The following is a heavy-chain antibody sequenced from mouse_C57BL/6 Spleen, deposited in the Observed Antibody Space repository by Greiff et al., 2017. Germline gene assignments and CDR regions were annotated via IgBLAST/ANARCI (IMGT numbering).Heavy chain of an antibody. V-gene: IGHV1-54*01. J-gene: IGHJ1*03. CDR2: INSGSGGT. CDR1: GYAFTNYL. CDR3: ARFPYYGSSTGYVDV. D-gene: IGHD1-1*01. Sequence: QVQLQQSGAELVRPGTSVKVSCKASGYAFTNYLIEWVKQRPGQGLVWIGVINSGSGGTNYNEKFKGKATLTADKSSSTAYMQLSSLTSEEAAVYFCARFPYYGSSTGYVDVWGTGTTVTVSS.